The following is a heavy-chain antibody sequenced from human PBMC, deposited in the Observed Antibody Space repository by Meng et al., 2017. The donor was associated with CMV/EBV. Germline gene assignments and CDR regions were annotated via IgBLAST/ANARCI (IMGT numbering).Heavy chain of an antibody. D-gene: IGHD6-19*01. V-gene: IGHV1-69*10. Sequence: SVKVSCKASGGTFSSYAIGWVRQAPGQGLEWMGGIIPILGIANYAQKFQGRVTITADKSTSTAYMELSSLRSEDTAVYYCASAVGWLGYYYYGMDVWGQGTTVTVSS. J-gene: IGHJ6*02. CDR3: ASAVGWLGYYYYGMDV. CDR1: GGTFSSYA. CDR2: IIPILGIA.